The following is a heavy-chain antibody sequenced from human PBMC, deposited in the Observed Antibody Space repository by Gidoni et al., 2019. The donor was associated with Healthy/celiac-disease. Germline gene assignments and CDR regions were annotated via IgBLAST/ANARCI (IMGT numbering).Heavy chain of an antibody. J-gene: IGHJ6*02. CDR1: GYSFTSYW. CDR2: IYPGDSDT. V-gene: IGHV5-51*01. CDR3: ARHTPYGDYEDYYYGMDV. D-gene: IGHD4-17*01. Sequence: EVQLVQSGAEVKKPGESLKISCKGSGYSFTSYWIGWVRQMPGKGLEWMGTIYPGDSDTRYSPSFQGQVTISADKSISTAYLQWSSLKASDTAMYYCARHTPYGDYEDYYYGMDVWGQGTTVTVSS.